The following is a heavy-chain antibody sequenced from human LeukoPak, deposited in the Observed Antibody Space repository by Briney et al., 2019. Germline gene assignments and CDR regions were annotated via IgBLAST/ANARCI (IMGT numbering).Heavy chain of an antibody. CDR1: GFSFSSYW. CDR3: ARDRFHPTYYYYMDV. Sequence: GGSLRLSCAASGFSFSSYWMSWVRQAPGKGLEWVANIKLDGGEKYYVDSVKGRFTISRDNAKNSLYLQMNSLRAEDTAVYYCARDRFHPTYYYYMDVWGKGTTVTVSS. CDR2: IKLDGGEK. J-gene: IGHJ6*03. V-gene: IGHV3-7*01.